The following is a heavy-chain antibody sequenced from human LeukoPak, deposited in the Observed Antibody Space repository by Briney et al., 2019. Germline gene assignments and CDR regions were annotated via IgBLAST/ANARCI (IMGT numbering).Heavy chain of an antibody. CDR1: GFTVTTNY. Sequence: GGSLRLSCAASGFTVTTNYMSWVRQAPGKGLEWVSVIYGGVSTYYSDSVKGRFTISRDNSKNTLYLQMNSLRAEDTAVYYCARGAYDSGSYYNSYWGQGTLVTVSS. D-gene: IGHD3-10*01. CDR3: ARGAYDSGSYYNSY. J-gene: IGHJ4*02. V-gene: IGHV3-53*01. CDR2: IYGGVST.